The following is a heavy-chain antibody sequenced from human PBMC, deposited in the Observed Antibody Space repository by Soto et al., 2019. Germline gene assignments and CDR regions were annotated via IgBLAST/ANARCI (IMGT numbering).Heavy chain of an antibody. J-gene: IGHJ5*01. CDR1: GYSISSGYY. CDR2: IYHSGST. V-gene: IGHV4-38-2*01. CDR3: STRAYDTNGYYRFDP. D-gene: IGHD3-22*01. Sequence: SETLSLTCSVSGYSISSGYYWGWIRQPPGKGLEWIGSIYHSGSTYYNPSLKSRVTISVDTSKNQFSLKLSSVTAADTAMYYCSTRAYDTNGYYRFDPWGQGTLVTVSS.